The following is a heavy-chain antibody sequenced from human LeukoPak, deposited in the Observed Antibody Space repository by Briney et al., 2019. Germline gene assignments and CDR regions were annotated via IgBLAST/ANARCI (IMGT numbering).Heavy chain of an antibody. CDR1: GFTFSNCA. CDR3: AKVPSEFIVGSGIDF. Sequence: GGSLRLSCVTSGFTFSNCAMTWVRQAPGKGLEWVSGISGSGGNTFYADSVKGRFTISRDNSKNTLYLEMNSLRAEDTALYYCAKVPSEFIVGSGIDFWGQGTMVTASS. V-gene: IGHV3-23*01. D-gene: IGHD1-26*01. J-gene: IGHJ3*01. CDR2: ISGSGGNT.